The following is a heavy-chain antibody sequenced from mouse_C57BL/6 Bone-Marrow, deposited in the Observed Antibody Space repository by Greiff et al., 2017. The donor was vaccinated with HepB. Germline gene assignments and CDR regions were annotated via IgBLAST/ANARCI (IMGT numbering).Heavy chain of an antibody. D-gene: IGHD1-1*02. V-gene: IGHV1-15*01. CDR2: IDPETGGT. CDR1: CYTFTDYE. Sequence: QVQLQPSGAELVRPGASVTLSCKASCYTFTDYEMHWVKQTPVHGLEWIGAIDPETGGTAYNQKFKGKAILTADKSSSTAYMELRSLTSEDSAVYYCTREYGSNWYFDVWGTGTTVTVSS. J-gene: IGHJ1*03. CDR3: TREYGSNWYFDV.